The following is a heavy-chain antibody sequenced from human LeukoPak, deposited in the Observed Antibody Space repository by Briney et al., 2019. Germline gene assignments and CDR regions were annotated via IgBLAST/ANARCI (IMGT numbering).Heavy chain of an antibody. D-gene: IGHD3-16*01. V-gene: IGHV3-7*03. CDR3: ARTLRGGGALDY. CDR2: IKEDGSEK. J-gene: IGHJ4*02. CDR1: GFTFSNYW. Sequence: PGGSLRLSCAASGFTFSNYWLNWVRQAPGKGLEWVANIKEDGSEKYYVGSVKGRFTISRDNAKNSLFLQMNSLRAEDTAVYYCARTLRGGGALDYWGQGTLVTVSS.